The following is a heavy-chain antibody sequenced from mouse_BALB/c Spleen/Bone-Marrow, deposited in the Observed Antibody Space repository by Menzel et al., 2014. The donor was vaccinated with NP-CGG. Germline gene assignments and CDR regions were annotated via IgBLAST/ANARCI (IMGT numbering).Heavy chain of an antibody. J-gene: IGHJ4*01. V-gene: IGHV2-6*02. CDR2: TWSDGRK. CDR1: GFSLTNYG. Sequence: VNLVESGPGLVAPSQSLSITCTVSGFSLTNYGVHWVRQPPGQGLEWLVVTWSDGRKTYNSTLKSRLSISKDNSKNQVFLKMNSLQTDGTAMYYCARNRRYYAMDYWGQGTSVTVSS. CDR3: ARNRRYYAMDY.